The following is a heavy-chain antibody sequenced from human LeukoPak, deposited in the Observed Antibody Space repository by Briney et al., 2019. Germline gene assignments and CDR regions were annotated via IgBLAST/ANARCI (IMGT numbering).Heavy chain of an antibody. CDR1: GFTFSSYW. CDR3: ARDNDFWSGYFDY. V-gene: IGHV3-74*01. J-gene: IGHJ4*02. D-gene: IGHD3-3*01. Sequence: PGGSLRLSCAASGFTFSSYWMHWVRQAPGKGLVWVSRINSDGSSTSYADSAKGRFTISRDNAKNTLYLQMNSLRAEDTAVYYCARDNDFWSGYFDYWGQGTLVTVSS. CDR2: INSDGSST.